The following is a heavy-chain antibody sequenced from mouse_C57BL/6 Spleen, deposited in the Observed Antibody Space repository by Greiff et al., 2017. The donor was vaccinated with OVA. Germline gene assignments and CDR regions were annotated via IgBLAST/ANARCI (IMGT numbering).Heavy chain of an antibody. CDR1: GYTFTDYY. J-gene: IGHJ3*01. CDR2: INPNNGGT. CDR3: ARGEIYYDYGRFAY. V-gene: IGHV1-26*01. Sequence: EVQLQQSGPELVKPGASVKISCKASGYTFTDYYMNWVEQSHGKSLEWIGDINPNNGGTSYNQKFKGKATLTVDKSSSTAYMELRSLTSEDSAVYYCARGEIYYDYGRFAYWGQGTLVTVSA. D-gene: IGHD2-4*01.